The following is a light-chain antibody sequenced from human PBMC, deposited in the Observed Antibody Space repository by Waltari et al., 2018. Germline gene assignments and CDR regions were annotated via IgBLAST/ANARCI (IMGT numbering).Light chain of an antibody. CDR2: CAS. CDR1: QPVTGRY. CDR3: QQYGSSPPLT. Sequence: SSRATQPVTGRYLAWYRQEPGQAPGLLIYCASRRATCSPDGFSGSESGTDFTLTISRLEPGDIAVYYCQQYGSSPPLTFGGGTKVEIK. V-gene: IGKV3-20*01. J-gene: IGKJ4*01.